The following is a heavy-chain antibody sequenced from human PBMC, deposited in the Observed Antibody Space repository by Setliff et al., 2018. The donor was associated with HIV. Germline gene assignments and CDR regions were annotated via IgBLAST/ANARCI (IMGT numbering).Heavy chain of an antibody. D-gene: IGHD6-13*01. CDR3: ARDGFPDSTWRPTDL. Sequence: PSETLSLTCTVSGASISSYYWNWFRQPAGKGLESLGRVLTSGSTHYNPSLRSRVTISLDTSRNQISLTMTSVTAADTAVYYCARDGFPDSTWRPTDLWGQGTLVTVSS. CDR1: GASISSYY. CDR2: VLTSGST. V-gene: IGHV4-4*07. J-gene: IGHJ5*02.